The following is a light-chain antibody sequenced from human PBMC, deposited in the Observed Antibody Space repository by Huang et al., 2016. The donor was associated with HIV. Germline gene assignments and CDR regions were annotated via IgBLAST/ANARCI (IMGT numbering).Light chain of an antibody. CDR1: QSVLYSSNNKNY. V-gene: IGKV4-1*01. CDR2: WAS. J-gene: IGKJ3*01. Sequence: DIVMTQSPDSLAVSLGERATINCKSSQSVLYSSNNKNYLAWYQQKPGQPPKLLIYWASTRESRVPDRFSGSGSGTDFTLTISSLQAEDVAVYSCQQYYNIPFTFGPGTKVDIK. CDR3: QQYYNIPFT.